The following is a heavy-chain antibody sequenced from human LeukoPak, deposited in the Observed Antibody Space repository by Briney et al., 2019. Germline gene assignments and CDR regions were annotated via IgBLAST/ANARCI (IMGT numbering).Heavy chain of an antibody. D-gene: IGHD6-13*01. CDR3: ARSGIAAAGTAYYMDV. J-gene: IGHJ6*03. V-gene: IGHV1-69*13. CDR2: IIPIFGTA. CDR1: GYTFTSYD. Sequence: ASVKVSCKASGYTFTSYDINWVRQAPGQGLEWMGGIIPIFGTANYAQKFQGRVTITADESTSTAYMELSSLRSEDTAVYYCARSGIAAAGTAYYMDVWGKGTTVTVSS.